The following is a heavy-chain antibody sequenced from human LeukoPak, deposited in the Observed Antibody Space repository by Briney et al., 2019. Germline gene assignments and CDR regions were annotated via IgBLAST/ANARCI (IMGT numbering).Heavy chain of an antibody. CDR2: IYYSGTT. V-gene: IGHV4-61*05. CDR1: GGSISSSSYF. CDR3: ASVIKGGLAFDL. J-gene: IGHJ3*01. D-gene: IGHD3-16*01. Sequence: SETLSLTCSVSGGSISSSSYFWGWIRQPPGKGLQWIGTIYYSGTTDYNPSLKSRVTMSRDTSKKQFSLKLSSVTAADTAVYYCASVIKGGLAFDLWGQGTLVTVSS.